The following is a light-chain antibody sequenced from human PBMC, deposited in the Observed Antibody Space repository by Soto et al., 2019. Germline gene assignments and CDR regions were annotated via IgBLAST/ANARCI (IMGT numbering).Light chain of an antibody. CDR1: QSVSSSY. J-gene: IGKJ4*01. CDR3: QQYGSSPLT. V-gene: IGKV3-20*01. CDR2: GAS. Sequence: EIVLTQSPCTLSLSAGERVTLSCRASQSVSSSYLAWYKQKPGQAPRLISYGASGRATGTPDRCSGSASGTDFTLTISRLEPEDFAVYYCQQYGSSPLTFGGGTKVDIK.